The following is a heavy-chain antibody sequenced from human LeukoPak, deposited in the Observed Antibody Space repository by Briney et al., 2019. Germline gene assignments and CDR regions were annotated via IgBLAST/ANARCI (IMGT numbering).Heavy chain of an antibody. Sequence: GESLKISCKGSGYSFTSNWIGWVRQMPGKGLEWMGVIYPSDSDTRYSPSFQGQVTISADKSISTAYLQWRSLKVSDSAMYYCARLTAVVTFDYWGQGTLVTVSS. D-gene: IGHD4-23*01. J-gene: IGHJ4*02. CDR2: IYPSDSDT. CDR3: ARLTAVVTFDY. V-gene: IGHV5-51*01. CDR1: GYSFTSNW.